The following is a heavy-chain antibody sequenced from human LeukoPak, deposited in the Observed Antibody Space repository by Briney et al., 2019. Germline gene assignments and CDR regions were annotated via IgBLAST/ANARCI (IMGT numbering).Heavy chain of an antibody. J-gene: IGHJ3*02. Sequence: GESLKISWKGSGYSFTNYWIGWVRQMPGKGLEWMGIIYPGDSDTRYSPSFQGQVTISADKSISTAYLQWSSLKASDTAMYYCARCTPLDAFDIWGQGTMVTVSS. CDR2: IYPGDSDT. CDR3: ARCTPLDAFDI. CDR1: GYSFTNYW. V-gene: IGHV5-51*01. D-gene: IGHD1-1*01.